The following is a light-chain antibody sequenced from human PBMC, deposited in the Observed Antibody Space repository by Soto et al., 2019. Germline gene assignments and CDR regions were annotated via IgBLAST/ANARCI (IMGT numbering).Light chain of an antibody. V-gene: IGKV3-20*01. CDR3: QQYGSSPWT. Sequence: EIVLTQSPGTLSLSPGERATLSCRASQSVRSNYLAWYLQTPVQAPRLLIYGASNMATGIPDRFSGSGSGTDFTLIISRLEPEDFALYYCQQYGSSPWTFGQGTKVEIK. CDR1: QSVRSNY. CDR2: GAS. J-gene: IGKJ1*01.